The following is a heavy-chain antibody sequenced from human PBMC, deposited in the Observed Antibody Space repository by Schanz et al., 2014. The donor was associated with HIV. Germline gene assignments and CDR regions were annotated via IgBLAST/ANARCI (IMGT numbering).Heavy chain of an antibody. Sequence: EVQLLESGGGLVQPGGSLRLSCEASGFTFSTDAINWVRQAPGRGLDWVSAISGNGVYTFYADSVKGRFTISRDNSKNTLYLQMNSLRAEDTAVYYCARGTPTEYYYDSSGYLDYWGQGTLVTVSS. CDR1: GFTFSTDA. CDR3: ARGTPTEYYYDSSGYLDY. V-gene: IGHV3-23*01. CDR2: ISGNGVYT. D-gene: IGHD3-22*01. J-gene: IGHJ4*02.